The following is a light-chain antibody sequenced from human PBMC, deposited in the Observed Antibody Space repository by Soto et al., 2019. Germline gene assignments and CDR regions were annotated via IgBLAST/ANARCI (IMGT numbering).Light chain of an antibody. Sequence: DIVMTQSPDSLAVSLGERATINCRSSQSLLYNSDNKNYLRWFQQKPGQPPKLLIYWASTRESGVPDRFSGAGSGTDFTLTISSLQVEDVAVYYCQQYYDTPLTCGGGTKVEIK. CDR1: QSLLYNSDNKNY. J-gene: IGKJ4*01. V-gene: IGKV4-1*01. CDR2: WAS. CDR3: QQYYDTPLT.